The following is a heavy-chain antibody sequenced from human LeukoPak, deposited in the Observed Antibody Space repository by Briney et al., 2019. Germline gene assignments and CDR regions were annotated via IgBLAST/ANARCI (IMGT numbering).Heavy chain of an antibody. Sequence: SETLSLTCSVYGGSFSGYWWSWIRQPPGKGLEWLGEINHSGSANYNPSPNRRVTISIDTSKSQFSLRLSAVTAADTAVYHCARARRDSGYYRIDYWGQGTMVTVSS. V-gene: IGHV4-34*01. CDR2: INHSGSA. J-gene: IGHJ4*02. CDR1: GGSFSGYW. D-gene: IGHD3-22*01. CDR3: ARARRDSGYYRIDY.